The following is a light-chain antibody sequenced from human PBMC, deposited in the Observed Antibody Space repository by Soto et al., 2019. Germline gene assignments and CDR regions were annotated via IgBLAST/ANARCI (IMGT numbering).Light chain of an antibody. Sequence: EIPMPQSPPSVSASVGDRVTITCRARQGLSSWLAWYQQKPGKAPKLLIYATSSMQSGVPSRFSGSGSGTDFTSTIGILQPENFATYYCQQANSFPLTFGGGTKVEIK. J-gene: IGKJ4*01. CDR3: QQANSFPLT. CDR1: QGLSSW. V-gene: IGKV1-12*01. CDR2: ATS.